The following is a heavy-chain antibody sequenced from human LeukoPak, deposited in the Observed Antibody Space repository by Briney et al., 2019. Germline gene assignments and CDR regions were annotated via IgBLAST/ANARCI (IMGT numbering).Heavy chain of an antibody. D-gene: IGHD1-26*01. CDR2: IYYSGDT. CDR3: ARDTRGSLNYFDY. J-gene: IGHJ4*02. V-gene: IGHV4-61*08. CDR1: GGSISSGGYY. Sequence: SETLSLTCTVSGGSISSGGYYWSWIRQPPGKGLEWIGYIYYSGDTNYNPSLKSRVTISVDTSKNQVSLKLSSVTAADTAVYYCARDTRGSLNYFDYWGQGTLVTVSS.